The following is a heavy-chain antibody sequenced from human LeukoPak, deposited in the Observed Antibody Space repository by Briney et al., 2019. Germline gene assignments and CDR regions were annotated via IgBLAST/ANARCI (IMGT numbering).Heavy chain of an antibody. V-gene: IGHV4-61*09. Sequence: SETLSLTCTVSGGSIRSGSYYWSWIRQPAGKGLEWIGHIYTRGTTNYNPSVKSRVTVSLDTSKNQISLKLSSVTAADTAIYYCARVYTVMGATTVDHYHYYMDVWGKGTTATVSS. D-gene: IGHD5-18*01. CDR1: GGSIRSGSYY. CDR2: IYTRGTT. CDR3: ARVYTVMGATTVDHYHYYMDV. J-gene: IGHJ6*03.